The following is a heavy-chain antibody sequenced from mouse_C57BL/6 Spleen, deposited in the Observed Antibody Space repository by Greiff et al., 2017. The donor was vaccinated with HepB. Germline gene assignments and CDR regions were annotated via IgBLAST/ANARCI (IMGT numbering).Heavy chain of an antibody. CDR3: AISSYAMDY. V-gene: IGHV1-54*01. CDR1: GYAFTNYL. D-gene: IGHD1-1*01. Sequence: VQLVESGAELVRPGTSVKVSCKASGYAFTNYLIEWVKQRPGQGLEWIGVINPGSGGTNYNEKFKGKATLTADKSSSTAYMQLSSLTSEDSAVYFCAISSYAMDYWGQGTSVTVSS. J-gene: IGHJ4*01. CDR2: INPGSGGT.